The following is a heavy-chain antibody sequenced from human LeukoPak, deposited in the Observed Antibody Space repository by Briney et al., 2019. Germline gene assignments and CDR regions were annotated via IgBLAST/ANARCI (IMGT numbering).Heavy chain of an antibody. D-gene: IGHD6-13*01. CDR1: GYTFTSYD. Sequence: ASVKVSCMASGYTFTSYDINWVRQATGQGLEWMGWMNPNSGSTGYAQKFQGRVTMTRDTSISTAYMELSSLRSEDTAVYYCARGPTNPPRTAAAGTKHWFDPWGQGTLVTVSS. CDR2: MNPNSGST. CDR3: ARGPTNPPRTAAAGTKHWFDP. V-gene: IGHV1-8*01. J-gene: IGHJ5*02.